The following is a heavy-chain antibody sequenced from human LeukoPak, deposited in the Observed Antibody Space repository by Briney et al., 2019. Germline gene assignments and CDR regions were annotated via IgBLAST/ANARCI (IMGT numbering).Heavy chain of an antibody. CDR3: AELGITMIGGV. Sequence: GGSLRLSCAASGFTFSDYSMNWVRQAPGKGLEWVSSISSSSTYIYYADSVKGRFTISRDNAKNSLYLQMNSLRAEDTAVYYCAELGITMIGGVWGKGTTVTISS. D-gene: IGHD3-10*02. V-gene: IGHV3-21*01. CDR2: ISSSSTYI. CDR1: GFTFSDYS. J-gene: IGHJ6*04.